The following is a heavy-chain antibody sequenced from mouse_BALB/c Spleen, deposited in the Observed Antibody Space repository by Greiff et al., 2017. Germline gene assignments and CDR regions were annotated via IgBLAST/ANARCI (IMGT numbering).Heavy chain of an antibody. V-gene: IGHV3-2*02. CDR2: ISYSGST. Sequence: EVQLQQSGPGLVKPSQSLSLTCTVTGYSITSDYAWNWIRQFPGNKLEWMGYISYSGSTSYNPSLNSRISITRDTSKNQFFLQLNSVTTEDTATYYCARSLWGAMDYGGQGTSVTVSS. CDR1: GYSITSDYA. D-gene: IGHD1-1*02. J-gene: IGHJ4*01. CDR3: ARSLWGAMDY.